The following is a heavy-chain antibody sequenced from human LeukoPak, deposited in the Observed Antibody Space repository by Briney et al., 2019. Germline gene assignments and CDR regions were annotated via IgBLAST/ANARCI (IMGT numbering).Heavy chain of an antibody. Sequence: SETLSLTCTVSGGSISSYYWSWIRQPAGKGLEWIGRIYTSGSTNYNPSLKSRVTMSVDTSKNQFSLKLSSVTAADTAVYYCARDPYSSSLGGYHYYYMDVWGKGTTVTVSS. CDR2: IYTSGST. V-gene: IGHV4-4*07. D-gene: IGHD6-6*01. J-gene: IGHJ6*03. CDR3: ARDPYSSSLGGYHYYYMDV. CDR1: GGSISSYY.